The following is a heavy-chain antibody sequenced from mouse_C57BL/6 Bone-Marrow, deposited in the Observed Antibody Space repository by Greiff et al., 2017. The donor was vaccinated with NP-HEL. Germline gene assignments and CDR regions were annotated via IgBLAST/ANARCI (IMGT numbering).Heavy chain of an antibody. J-gene: IGHJ1*03. CDR2: IDPSDSET. Sequence: QVQLQQSGAELVRPGSSVKLSCTASGYTFTSYWMPWVKQRPIQGLEWIGNIDPSDSETHYNQKFKDKATLTVDKSSSTAYMQLSSLTSEDSAVYYCARCPYYYGSSYWYFDVWGTGTTVTVSS. CDR3: ARCPYYYGSSYWYFDV. CDR1: GYTFTSYW. D-gene: IGHD1-1*01. V-gene: IGHV1-52*01.